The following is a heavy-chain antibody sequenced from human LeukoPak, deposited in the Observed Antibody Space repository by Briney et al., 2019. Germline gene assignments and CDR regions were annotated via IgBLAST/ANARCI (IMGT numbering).Heavy chain of an antibody. CDR3: SKDGSYYNFDY. CDR2: LTGSGSTT. CDR1: GFTVSSNY. Sequence: PGGSLRLSCAASGFTVSSNYMSWVRQAPGKGLEWVSALTGSGSTTYYADSVKGRFTISRDNSKHMLYLQMNSLRAEDTAIYYCSKDGSYYNFDYWGQGTLVTVSS. D-gene: IGHD1-26*01. J-gene: IGHJ4*02. V-gene: IGHV3-23*01.